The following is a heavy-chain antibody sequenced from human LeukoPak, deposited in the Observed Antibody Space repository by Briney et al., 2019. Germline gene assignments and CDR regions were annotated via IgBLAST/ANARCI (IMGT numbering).Heavy chain of an antibody. D-gene: IGHD3-10*01. CDR3: ARGRINLFDY. Sequence: SQTLSLTCTVSGGSISSGGYYWSWIRQHPGKGLEWIGYIYYSGSTHYNPSLKSRVSISVDTSKNQFSLKLSSVTAADTAVYYCARGRINLFDYWGQGTLVTVSS. J-gene: IGHJ4*02. CDR1: GGSISSGGYY. V-gene: IGHV4-31*03. CDR2: IYYSGST.